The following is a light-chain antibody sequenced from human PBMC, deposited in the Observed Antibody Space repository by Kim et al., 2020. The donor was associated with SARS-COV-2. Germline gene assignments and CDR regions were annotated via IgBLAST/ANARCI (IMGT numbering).Light chain of an antibody. Sequence: DIVMTQSPDSLAVSLGERATINCKSSQSVLFSSDNKNYLAWYQQKAGQPPNLLIYWASTRESGVPDRFSGSGSGTDFTLTISSLQAEDVALYYCQQYYTTPLTFGGGTTVDIK. V-gene: IGKV4-1*01. CDR2: WAS. CDR1: QSVLFSSDNKNY. J-gene: IGKJ4*01. CDR3: QQYYTTPLT.